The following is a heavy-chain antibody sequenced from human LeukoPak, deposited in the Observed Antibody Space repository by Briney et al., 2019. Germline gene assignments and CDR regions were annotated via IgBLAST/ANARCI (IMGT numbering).Heavy chain of an antibody. Sequence: RRASVKVSCKASGGTFSSYAISWVRQAPGQGLEWMGGIIPIFGTANYAQKFQGRVTITTDESTSTAYMELSSLRSEDTAVYYCARGQREVPAAILAWFDPWGQGTLVTVSS. V-gene: IGHV1-69*05. D-gene: IGHD2-2*02. CDR2: IIPIFGTA. J-gene: IGHJ5*02. CDR1: GGTFSSYA. CDR3: ARGQREVPAAILAWFDP.